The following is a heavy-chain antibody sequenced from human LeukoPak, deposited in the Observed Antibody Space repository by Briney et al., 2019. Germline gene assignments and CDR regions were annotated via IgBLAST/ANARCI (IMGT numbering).Heavy chain of an antibody. CDR1: EFTFGSYG. CDR2: ITPNADRT. CDR3: AIMHGYYDGSGYWVQ. D-gene: IGHD3-22*01. Sequence: GGSLRLSCAASEFTFGSYGMSWFRQAPGKGLEWVSFITPNADRTSYADSVEGRFTISRDSPRNTLYMQMNSLRDEDTALYYCAIMHGYYDGSGYWVQWGQGTLVTVSS. J-gene: IGHJ1*01. V-gene: IGHV3-23*01.